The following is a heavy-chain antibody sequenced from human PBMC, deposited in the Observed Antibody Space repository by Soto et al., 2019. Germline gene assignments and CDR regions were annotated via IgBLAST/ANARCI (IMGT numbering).Heavy chain of an antibody. CDR3: AKDSQSVSVSAARVYGMDV. CDR1: GFTFSLYA. V-gene: IGHV3-23*01. Sequence: GGSLRLSCAGSGFTFSLYAMTWVRQAPGKGLEWVSTLSDSGGHTYYADSVKGRFTISRDNPKNTLYLQMNSLRAEDTAVYYCAKDSQSVSVSAARVYGMDVWGQGTTVTVSS. J-gene: IGHJ6*02. CDR2: LSDSGGHT. D-gene: IGHD2-2*01.